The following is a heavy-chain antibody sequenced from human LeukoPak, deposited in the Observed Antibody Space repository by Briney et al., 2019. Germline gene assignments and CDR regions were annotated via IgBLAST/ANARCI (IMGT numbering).Heavy chain of an antibody. D-gene: IGHD3-3*01. CDR3: AREGPYDFWSGYFHYYYYYYMDV. CDR2: INPSGGST. J-gene: IGHJ6*03. Sequence: ASVKVSCKASGYTFTRYYMHWVRQAPGQGLEWMGIINPSGGSTSYAQKFQGRVTMTRDMSTSTVYMELISLRSDDTAVYYCAREGPYDFWSGYFHYYYYYYMDVWGKGTTVTVSS. CDR1: GYTFTRYY. V-gene: IGHV1-46*01.